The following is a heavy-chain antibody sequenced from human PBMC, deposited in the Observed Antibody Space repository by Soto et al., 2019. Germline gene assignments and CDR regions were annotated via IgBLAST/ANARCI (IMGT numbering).Heavy chain of an antibody. Sequence: QVQLQESGPGLVKASETLSLTCTVSGGSISSYYWSWIRQTPGKGLEWIGNIYNSGRTNYNPSLKSRVTTAQDKAKNHVPMKLSAVSAADRALYCCASIRGPLGCFDYWGQGTLVTVSS. CDR2: IYNSGRT. V-gene: IGHV4-59*01. CDR1: GGSISSYY. D-gene: IGHD3-10*01. CDR3: ASIRGPLGCFDY. J-gene: IGHJ4*02.